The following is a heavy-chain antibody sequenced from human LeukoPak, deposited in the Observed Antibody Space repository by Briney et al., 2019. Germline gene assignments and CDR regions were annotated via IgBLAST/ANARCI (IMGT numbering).Heavy chain of an antibody. CDR1: GYTFTSYY. J-gene: IGHJ5*02. V-gene: IGHV1-46*01. CDR2: INSSGGST. Sequence: ASVTVSCKASGYTFTSYYMHWVRQAPGQGLEWMGIINSSGGSTSHAQKFQGRVTMTRDTSTSTVYMELSSLRSEDTAVYYCARESPKARYCSSTSCYTGWFDPWGQGTLVTVSS. CDR3: ARESPKARYCSSTSCYTGWFDP. D-gene: IGHD2-2*02.